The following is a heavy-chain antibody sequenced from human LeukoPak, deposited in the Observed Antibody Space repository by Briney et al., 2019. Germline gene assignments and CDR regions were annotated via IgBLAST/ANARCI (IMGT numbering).Heavy chain of an antibody. D-gene: IGHD2-15*01. J-gene: IGHJ4*01. Sequence: GGSLRLSCAASGFTFNSYWMNWVRQPPGKGLEWVAFISYGETETQYADSVKGRFIISRDDSKNTLFLQMNSLRDEDTAIYFCAKVHGWGRQLGYYFDYWGHGTLVTVSS. CDR3: AKVHGWGRQLGYYFDY. V-gene: IGHV3-30*02. CDR2: ISYGETET. CDR1: GFTFNSYW.